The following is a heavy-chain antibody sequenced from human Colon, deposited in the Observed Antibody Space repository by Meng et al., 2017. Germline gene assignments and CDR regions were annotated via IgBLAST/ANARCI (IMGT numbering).Heavy chain of an antibody. J-gene: IGHJ4*02. CDR3: ARILGYGDDSRFDF. CDR2: ISYSGSA. D-gene: IGHD4-17*01. Sequence: SETLSLTCTVSGDSMNSYFWTRIRQPPGKGLEWIGHISYSGSAYYEPSLKGRVAMSVDTSRRQLSLSLKSVTAADTAVYYCARILGYGDDSRFDFWGQGSLVTVSS. CDR1: GDSMNSYF. V-gene: IGHV4-59*01.